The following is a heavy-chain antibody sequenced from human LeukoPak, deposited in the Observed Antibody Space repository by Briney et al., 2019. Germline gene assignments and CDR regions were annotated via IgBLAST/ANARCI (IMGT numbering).Heavy chain of an antibody. Sequence: GGSLRLSCAASEFTFTSYSMSWVRQAPGKGLEWVSGTSDRGDYTYYADSVKGRFTTSRDSSKNTLFLQMNSLRAEDTALYFCARKAQYNGHYPLDYWGQGTLVTVSS. CDR2: TSDRGDYT. D-gene: IGHD1-7*01. J-gene: IGHJ4*02. CDR1: EFTFTSYS. V-gene: IGHV3-23*01. CDR3: ARKAQYNGHYPLDY.